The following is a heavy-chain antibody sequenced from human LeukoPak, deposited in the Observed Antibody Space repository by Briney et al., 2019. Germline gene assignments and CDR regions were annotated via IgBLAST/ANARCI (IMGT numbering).Heavy chain of an antibody. CDR2: IYDSGST. CDR3: ARSRFGELLFDF. CDR1: GGSIRGYY. D-gene: IGHD3-10*01. J-gene: IGHJ4*02. V-gene: IGHV4-59*08. Sequence: SETLSLTCNVSGGSIRGYYWSWIRQPPGKGLEWIGFIYDSGSTNYNPSLKSRVTISVDTSKNQFSLKLSSVTAADTAVYYCARSRFGELLFDFWGQGTLVTVPS.